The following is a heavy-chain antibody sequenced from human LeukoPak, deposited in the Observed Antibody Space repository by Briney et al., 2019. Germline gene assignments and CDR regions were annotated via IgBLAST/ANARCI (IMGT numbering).Heavy chain of an antibody. V-gene: IGHV1-18*01. CDR2: ISAYNGNT. J-gene: IGHJ6*03. CDR3: ARVTQGVYYYYYMDV. CDR1: GYTFTNYY. D-gene: IGHD3-16*01. Sequence: GASVKVSCKASGYTFTNYYMHWVRQAPGQGLEWMGWISAYNGNTNYAQKLQGRVTMTTDTSTSTAYMELRSLRSDDTAVYYCARVTQGVYYYYYMDVWGKGTTVTVSS.